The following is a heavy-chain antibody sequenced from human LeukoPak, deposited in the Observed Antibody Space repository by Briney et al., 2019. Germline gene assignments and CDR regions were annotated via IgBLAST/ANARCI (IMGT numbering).Heavy chain of an antibody. CDR3: AKEHRSGWNLISFDL. CDR1: GFTFNTYA. V-gene: IGHV3-23*01. D-gene: IGHD6-19*01. Sequence: PGGSLRLSCAASGFTFNTYAMSWVRQAPGKGLEWVSGISSSSATTYYADSVKGRFSISRDNSHSTLFLQLNGLRAEDTAVYYCAKEHRSGWNLISFDLWGQGTLVTVS. J-gene: IGHJ4*02. CDR2: ISSSSATT.